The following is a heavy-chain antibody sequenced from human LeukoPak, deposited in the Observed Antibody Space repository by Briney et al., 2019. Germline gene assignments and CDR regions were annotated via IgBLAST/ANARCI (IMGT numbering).Heavy chain of an antibody. CDR2: TYYSVRT. J-gene: IGHJ4*02. V-gene: IGHV4-39*01. Sequence: SETLSLTCTVSGGSISSYYWGWIRQPPGTGLEWIGRTYYSVRTYYNPSPKSRVTIIVDTSKIQFSLTLSSVTAAGTAVYYCARLRYGEGYWGQGTLVTVSS. D-gene: IGHD4-17*01. CDR3: ARLRYGEGY. CDR1: GGSISSYY.